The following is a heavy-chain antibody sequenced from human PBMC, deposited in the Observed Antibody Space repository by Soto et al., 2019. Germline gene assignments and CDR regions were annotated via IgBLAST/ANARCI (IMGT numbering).Heavy chain of an antibody. CDR2: IYYSGST. CDR3: ARVWGGAFDI. V-gene: IGHV4-59*01. D-gene: IGHD3-10*01. J-gene: IGHJ3*02. CDR1: GGSISSYY. Sequence: PSETLSLTCTVSGGSISSYYWSWIRQPPRKGLEWIGYIYYSGSTNYNPSLKSRVTISVDTSKNQFSLKLSSVTAADTAVYYCARVWGGAFDIWGQGTMVTVSS.